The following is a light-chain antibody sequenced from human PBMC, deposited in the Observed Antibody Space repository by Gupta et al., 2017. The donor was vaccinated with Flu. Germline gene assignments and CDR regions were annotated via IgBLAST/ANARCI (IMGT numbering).Light chain of an antibody. CDR1: SSDVGYYDF. V-gene: IGLV2-11*01. CDR2: DVT. CDR3: CSYAGSVTWV. J-gene: IGLJ3*02. Sequence: QSALTQPRSVSGSPGQSVTISCTGTSSDVGYYDFVSWYQQHPGKAPKLMIFDVTKRPAGVPHRFSGSKSANTASLTISGLQAEEEADYYCCSYAGSVTWVFGGGTKLTVL.